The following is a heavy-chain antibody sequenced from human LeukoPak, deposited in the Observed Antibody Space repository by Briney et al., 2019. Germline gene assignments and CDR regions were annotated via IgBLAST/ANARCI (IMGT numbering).Heavy chain of an antibody. D-gene: IGHD3-10*01. CDR1: GLTFSSYA. CDR2: ISGSGGST. J-gene: IGHJ4*02. CDR3: AKGGRSGSLMFDY. Sequence: GGSLRLSCAASGLTFSSYAMSWVRQAPGKGLEWVSAISGSGGSTYYADSVKGRFTISRDNSKNTLYLQMNRLRAEDTAVYYCAKGGRSGSLMFDYWGQGTLVTVSS. V-gene: IGHV3-23*01.